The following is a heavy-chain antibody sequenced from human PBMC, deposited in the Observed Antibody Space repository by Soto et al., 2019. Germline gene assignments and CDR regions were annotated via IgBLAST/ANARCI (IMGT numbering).Heavy chain of an antibody. CDR2: IHDSGST. CDR3: ARAFSGSYPNFDY. D-gene: IGHD1-26*01. Sequence: SETLSLTCAVYGESFSGYYWSWIRQPPGKGLEWIGEIHDSGSTNYNPSLKSRLIISVDTSRNQFSLKLSSVTAADTAVYYCARAFSGSYPNFDYWGQGTLVTVPS. J-gene: IGHJ4*02. V-gene: IGHV4-34*01. CDR1: GESFSGYY.